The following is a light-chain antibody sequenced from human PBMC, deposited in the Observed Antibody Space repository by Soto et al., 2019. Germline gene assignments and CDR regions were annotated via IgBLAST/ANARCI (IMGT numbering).Light chain of an antibody. J-gene: IGKJ2*01. CDR2: GAS. CDR3: QQYNNWPPPYT. Sequence: EIVMTQSPATLSVSPGERATLSCRASQSVSSNLAWYQQKPGQAPRLLIYGASTRATGIPARFSGSGSGTEFTLTISRLQSEDFAFYYCQQYNNWPPPYTFGQGTKLEIK. V-gene: IGKV3-15*01. CDR1: QSVSSN.